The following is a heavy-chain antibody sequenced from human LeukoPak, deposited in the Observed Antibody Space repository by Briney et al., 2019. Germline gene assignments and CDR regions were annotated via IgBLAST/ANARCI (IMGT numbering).Heavy chain of an antibody. D-gene: IGHD6-13*01. CDR2: INHSGST. Sequence: SETLSLTCAVYGGSFSGYYWSWIRQPTGKGLEWIGEINHSGSTNYNPSLKSRVTISVDTSKNKFSLKLSSVTAADTAVYYCARGPGSSSWYTYPAGGWFDPWGQGTLVTVSS. CDR3: ARGPGSSSWYTYPAGGWFDP. V-gene: IGHV4-34*01. CDR1: GGSFSGYY. J-gene: IGHJ5*02.